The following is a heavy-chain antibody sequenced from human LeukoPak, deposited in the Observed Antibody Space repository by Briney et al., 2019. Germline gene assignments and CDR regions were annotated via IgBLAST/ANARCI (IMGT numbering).Heavy chain of an antibody. V-gene: IGHV3-30-3*01. D-gene: IGHD5-18*01. J-gene: IGHJ6*02. CDR1: GFTFRNYV. CDR2: TSSDLNVK. Sequence: GGSLGLSCAASGFTFRNYVIHWVRQAPGKGLEWVAVTSSDLNVKLYADSVKGRFTISRDNSRSTLYLQMNSLRPEDTAIYYCAREGNRGYSYGPRYYYYGMDVWGQGTTVTVSS. CDR3: AREGNRGYSYGPRYYYYGMDV.